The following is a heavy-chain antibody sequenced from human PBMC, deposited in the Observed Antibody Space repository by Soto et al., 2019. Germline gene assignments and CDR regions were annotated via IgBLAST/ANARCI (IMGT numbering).Heavy chain of an antibody. V-gene: IGHV3-30-3*01. CDR3: ARDLGYSSSPYYYYGMDV. Sequence: GGSLRLSCAASGFTFSSYAMHWVRQAPGKGLEWVAVISYDGSNKYYADSVKGRFTISRDNSKNTLYLQMNSLRTEDTAVYYCARDLGYSSSPYYYYGMDVWGQGTTVTVSS. J-gene: IGHJ6*02. CDR1: GFTFSSYA. CDR2: ISYDGSNK. D-gene: IGHD6-13*01.